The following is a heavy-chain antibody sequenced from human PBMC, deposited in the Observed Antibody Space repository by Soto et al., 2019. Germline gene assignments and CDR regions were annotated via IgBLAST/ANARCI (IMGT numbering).Heavy chain of an antibody. CDR1: RFPFSTYG. CDR3: AKDWSYHYATDAFDI. V-gene: IGHV3-30*18. CDR2: ISYDGSEK. Sequence: SLRLSCAASRFPFSTYGMHWVRQAPGKGLEWVAVISYDGSEKYYADSVKGRFTISRDNSKNTLSLQMDSLRTEDTAVYFCAKDWSYHYATDAFDIWGQGKMVTVSS. D-gene: IGHD1-26*01. J-gene: IGHJ3*02.